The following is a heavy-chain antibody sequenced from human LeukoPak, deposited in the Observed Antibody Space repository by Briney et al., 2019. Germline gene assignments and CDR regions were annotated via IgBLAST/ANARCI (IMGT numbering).Heavy chain of an antibody. CDR1: GFTFSGSA. V-gene: IGHV3-73*01. Sequence: TGGSLRLSCAASGFTFSGSAMHWVRQASGKGLEWVGRIRSKANSYATAYAASVKGRFTISRDDSKNTAYLQMNSLKTEDTAVYYCTRPKSRGVGATTFLGYYYMDVWGKGTTVTVSS. CDR2: IRSKANSYAT. D-gene: IGHD1-26*01. J-gene: IGHJ6*03. CDR3: TRPKSRGVGATTFLGYYYMDV.